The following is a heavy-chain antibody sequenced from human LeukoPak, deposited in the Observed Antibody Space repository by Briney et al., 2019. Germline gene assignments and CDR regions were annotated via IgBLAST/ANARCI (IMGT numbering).Heavy chain of an antibody. Sequence: NSSQTLSLTCAVSGGSISSGGYSWSWIRQPPGKGLEWIGYIYHSGSTYYNPSLKSRVTISVDTSKNQFSLKLSSVTAADTAVYYCARAGYSSGWYMFDFDYWGQGTLVTVSS. D-gene: IGHD6-19*01. CDR1: GGSISSGGYS. V-gene: IGHV4-30-2*01. CDR2: IYHSGST. CDR3: ARAGYSSGWYMFDFDY. J-gene: IGHJ4*02.